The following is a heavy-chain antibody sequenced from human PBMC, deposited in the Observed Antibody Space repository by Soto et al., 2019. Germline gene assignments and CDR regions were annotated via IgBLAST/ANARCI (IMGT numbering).Heavy chain of an antibody. CDR2: INPNSGGT. J-gene: IGHJ6*02. CDR1: GYTFTGYY. V-gene: IGHV1-2*02. Sequence: ASVKVSCKASGYTFTGYYMHWVRQAPGQGLEWMGWINPNSGGTNYAQKFHGRVTMTGDTSISTAYMELSRLRSDDTAVYYCASFGHTAHYYYYGMDVWGQGTTVTVSS. D-gene: IGHD2-21*02. CDR3: ASFGHTAHYYYYGMDV.